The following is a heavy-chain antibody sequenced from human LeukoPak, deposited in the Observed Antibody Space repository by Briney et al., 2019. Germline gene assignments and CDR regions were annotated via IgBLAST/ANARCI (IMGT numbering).Heavy chain of an antibody. V-gene: IGHV1-2*02. CDR2: INPNSGGT. CDR3: ARDLTMVRGVIIYPRDYYYYMDV. Sequence: ASVKVSCKASGYTFTGYYMHWVRQAPGQGLEWMGWINPNSGGTNYAQKFQGRVTMTRDTSISTAYMELSRLRSDDTAVYYCARDLTMVRGVIIYPRDYYYYMDVWGKGTTVTISS. J-gene: IGHJ6*03. CDR1: GYTFTGYY. D-gene: IGHD3-10*01.